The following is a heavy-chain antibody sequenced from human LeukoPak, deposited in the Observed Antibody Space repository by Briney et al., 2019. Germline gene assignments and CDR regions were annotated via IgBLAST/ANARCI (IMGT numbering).Heavy chain of an antibody. V-gene: IGHV4-59*01. Sequence: PSETLSLTCTVSGGSISSYYWSWIRQPPGKGLEWIGYIYYSGSTSYNPSLKSRVTISVDTSKNQFSLKLSSVTAADTAVYYCARGKIYDFWSGYYRKSFDYWGQGTLVTVSS. J-gene: IGHJ4*02. D-gene: IGHD3-3*01. CDR2: IYYSGST. CDR3: ARGKIYDFWSGYYRKSFDY. CDR1: GGSISSYY.